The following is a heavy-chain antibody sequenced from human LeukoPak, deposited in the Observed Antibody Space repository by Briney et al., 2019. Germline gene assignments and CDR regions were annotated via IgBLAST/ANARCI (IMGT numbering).Heavy chain of an antibody. CDR2: ISAYNGNT. D-gene: IGHD2-2*01. Sequence: GASVKVSCKASGYTFTSYGISWVRQAPGQGLEWMGWISAYNGNTNYAQKLQGRVTMTTDTSTSTAYMELRSLRSDDTAVYYCARDEIGYCSSTSCLEGWFDPWGQGTLVTVSS. V-gene: IGHV1-18*01. J-gene: IGHJ5*02. CDR1: GYTFTSYG. CDR3: ARDEIGYCSSTSCLEGWFDP.